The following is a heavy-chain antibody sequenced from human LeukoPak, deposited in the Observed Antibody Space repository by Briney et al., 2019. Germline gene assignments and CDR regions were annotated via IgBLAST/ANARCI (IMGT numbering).Heavy chain of an antibody. V-gene: IGHV2-70*12. CDR3: AHFRHSNSYFDY. Sequence: SGPTLVNPTQTLTLTCTFSGFSLSTSGMCVSWIRQPPGKALEWLALIDWDDDKYYSTSLKTRLTISKDTSKNQVVLTMTNMDPVDTATYYCAHFRHSNSYFDYWGQGTLVTVSS. D-gene: IGHD6-6*01. J-gene: IGHJ4*02. CDR1: GFSLSTSGMC. CDR2: IDWDDDK.